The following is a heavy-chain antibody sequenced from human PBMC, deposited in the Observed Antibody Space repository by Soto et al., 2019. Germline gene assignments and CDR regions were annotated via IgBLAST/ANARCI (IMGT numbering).Heavy chain of an antibody. D-gene: IGHD2-15*01. CDR1: GFTFSSYG. V-gene: IGHV3-33*01. CDR2: IWFDGSDK. J-gene: IGHJ3*02. Sequence: GGSLGLSCAASGFTFSSYGMHWVRQAPGKGREWVALIWFDGSDKYYTESVKGRFTISRDNSKSTLYLQMNSLRAEDTAVYYCARLYCSASSCYSVGAFDIRGQGTMVTVSS. CDR3: ARLYCSASSCYSVGAFDI.